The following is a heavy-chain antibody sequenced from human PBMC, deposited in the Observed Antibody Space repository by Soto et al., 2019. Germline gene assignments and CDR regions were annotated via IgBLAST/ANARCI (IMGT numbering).Heavy chain of an antibody. CDR2: ISYDGSNK. CDR1: GFTFSSYG. V-gene: IGHV3-30*18. Sequence: QVQLVESGGGVVQPGRSLRLSCAASGFTFSSYGMHWVRQAPGKRLEWVAVISYDGSNKYYADSVKGRFTISRDNSKNTLYLQMSRLRDEDTAVYYCAKDWGAAVAGTGGYFDYWGQGTLVTVSS. D-gene: IGHD6-19*01. J-gene: IGHJ4*02. CDR3: AKDWGAAVAGTGGYFDY.